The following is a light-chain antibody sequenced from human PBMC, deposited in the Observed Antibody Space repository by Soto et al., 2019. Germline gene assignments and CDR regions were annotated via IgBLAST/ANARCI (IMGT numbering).Light chain of an antibody. CDR2: DAS. V-gene: IGKV1-5*01. Sequence: DIQMTQSPSTLSASVGDRVTITCRASQSISSWLAWYQQKPGKAPKLLIYDASSLESGVPSRFGGSGSGTEFTLTISSLQPDDFATYYCQQYNSYSETFGQGTKV. J-gene: IGKJ1*01. CDR3: QQYNSYSET. CDR1: QSISSW.